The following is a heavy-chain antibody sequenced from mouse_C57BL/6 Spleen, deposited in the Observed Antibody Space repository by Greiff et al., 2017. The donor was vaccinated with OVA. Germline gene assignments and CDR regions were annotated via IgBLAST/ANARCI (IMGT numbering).Heavy chain of an antibody. J-gene: IGHJ4*01. CDR3: VRHGKGDAMDY. Sequence: EVQVVESGGGLVQPKGSLKLSCAASGFSFNTYAMNWVRQAPGKGLEWVARIRSKSNNYATYYADSVKDRFTISRDDSESMLYLQMNNLKTEDTAMYYCVRHGKGDAMDYWGQGTSVTVSS. V-gene: IGHV10-1*01. D-gene: IGHD2-1*01. CDR2: IRSKSNNYAT. CDR1: GFSFNTYA.